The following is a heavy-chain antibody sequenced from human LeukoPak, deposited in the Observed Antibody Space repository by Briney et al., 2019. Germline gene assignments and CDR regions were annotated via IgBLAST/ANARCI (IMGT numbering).Heavy chain of an antibody. V-gene: IGHV1-69*05. Sequence: SVKVSCKXSGGTFSSYAISWVRQAPGQGLEWMGGIIPMFGTANYAQKFQGRVTITTEESTSTAYMELSSLGSEDTAVYYCARVFARGGEISGSYYYYWGQGTLVTVSS. J-gene: IGHJ4*02. D-gene: IGHD1-26*01. CDR2: IIPMFGTA. CDR1: GGTFSSYA. CDR3: ARVFARGGEISGSYYYY.